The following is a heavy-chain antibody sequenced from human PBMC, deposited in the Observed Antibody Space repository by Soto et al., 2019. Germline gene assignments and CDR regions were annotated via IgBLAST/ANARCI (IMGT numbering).Heavy chain of an antibody. CDR2: MWYDGTNK. J-gene: IGHJ3*02. CDR3: ARDATFGTKGGSFDI. D-gene: IGHD3-16*01. V-gene: IGHV3-33*01. Sequence: PGGSLRLSCAASGFTFRIYSMHWVRQSPGKGLEWVAVMWYDGTNKYYGESVKGRFTISRDNSENTLYLQMNSLRVEDTAVYYCARDATFGTKGGSFDIWGHGTRVTVSS. CDR1: GFTFRIYS.